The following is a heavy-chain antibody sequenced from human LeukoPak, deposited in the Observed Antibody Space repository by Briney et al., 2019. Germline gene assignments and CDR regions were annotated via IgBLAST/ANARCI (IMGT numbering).Heavy chain of an antibody. CDR3: ARDLVLLWFGESKGPFDY. D-gene: IGHD3-10*01. CDR1: GYTFTIYG. J-gene: IGHJ4*02. V-gene: IGHV1-18*04. CDR2: ISAYNGNA. Sequence: ASVKVSCRASGYTFTIYGITWVRQAPGQGLEWLGWISAYNGNADYARKLQGRVTMTTDTSTSTAYMELRSLRSDDTAVYYCARDLVLLWFGESKGPFDYWGQGTLVTVSS.